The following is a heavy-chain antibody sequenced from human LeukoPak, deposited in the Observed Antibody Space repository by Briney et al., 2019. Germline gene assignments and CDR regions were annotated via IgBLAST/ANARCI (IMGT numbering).Heavy chain of an antibody. D-gene: IGHD6-19*01. CDR2: IYHSGST. CDR3: ARDLIAVALYYFDY. CDR1: GSSITRAFS. J-gene: IGHJ4*02. Sequence: SETLSLTCTVSGSSITRAFSWGWIPQPPGKGLAGIGSIYHSGSTYYNPSLKSRVTISVDTSKNQFSLKLSSVTAADTAVYYCARDLIAVALYYFDYWGQGTLVTVSS. V-gene: IGHV4-38-2*02.